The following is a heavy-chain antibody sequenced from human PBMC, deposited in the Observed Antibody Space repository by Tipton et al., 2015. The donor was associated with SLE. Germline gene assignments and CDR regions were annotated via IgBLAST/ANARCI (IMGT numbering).Heavy chain of an antibody. V-gene: IGHV4-28*01. CDR3: ARNGGSYYMYFNL. CDR1: GYSISNSNW. Sequence: TLSLTCAVSGYSISNSNWWAWIRQPPGKGLEWIGYIYYSGSTFYNPSLKSRVTMSVDTSKNQFSLKLSSVTAADTAVYYRARNGGSYYMYFNLWGRGPLVTVSS. J-gene: IGHJ2*01. D-gene: IGHD1-26*01. CDR2: IYYSGST.